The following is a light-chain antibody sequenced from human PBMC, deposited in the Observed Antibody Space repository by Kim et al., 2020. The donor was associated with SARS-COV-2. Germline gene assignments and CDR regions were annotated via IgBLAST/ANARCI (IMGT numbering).Light chain of an antibody. CDR3: NSRDSSGNMV. CDR2: GKN. Sequence: SSALTQDPAVSVALGQTVRITCQGDSLRSYYASWYQQKPGQAPVLVMYGKNNRPSGIPDRFSGSSSGNTASLTITGAQAEDEADYYCNSRDSSGNMVFGGGTKVTVL. CDR1: SLRSYY. V-gene: IGLV3-19*01. J-gene: IGLJ2*01.